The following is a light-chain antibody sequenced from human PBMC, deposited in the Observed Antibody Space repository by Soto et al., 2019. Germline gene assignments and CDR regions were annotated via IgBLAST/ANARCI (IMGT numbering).Light chain of an antibody. Sequence: QSVLTQPPSAYGTPGQRVTMSCSGSSSNIGRNTVNWYQQLPGTAPKLLIYSSNQRPSGVPDRFSGSRSGTSASLAISGLQSEDEADYYCAAWDDSLNGPVFGGGTKLTVL. CDR3: AAWDDSLNGPV. CDR2: SSN. V-gene: IGLV1-44*01. J-gene: IGLJ2*01. CDR1: SSNIGRNT.